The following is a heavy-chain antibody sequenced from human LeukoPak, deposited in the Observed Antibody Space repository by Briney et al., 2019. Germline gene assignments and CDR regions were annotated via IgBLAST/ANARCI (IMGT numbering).Heavy chain of an antibody. CDR3: ASGRLGIQLWDHYYYYGMDV. J-gene: IGHJ6*02. D-gene: IGHD5-18*01. V-gene: IGHV1-69*02. CDR1: RGTFSIET. CDR2: IIPIFGIA. Sequence: ASVTDSSKASRGTFSIETMSCGPEAPGQGLEWMGRIIPIFGIANYAKKFQGIVTMKRNTTISTAYMELSSLRSEDTAVYYCASGRLGIQLWDHYYYYGMDVWGQGTTVTVSS.